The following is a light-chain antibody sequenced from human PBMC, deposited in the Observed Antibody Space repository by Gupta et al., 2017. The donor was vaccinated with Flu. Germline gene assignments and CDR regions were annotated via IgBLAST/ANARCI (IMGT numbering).Light chain of an antibody. Sequence: QSALTQPASVSGSPAPSITISCTGTSSDVGRYNYVSWFQQYPGKAPKLMIYEVSKWPSGVSNRFSGSKSGNTASLTISGRQAEDEADYYCSSFTSSLTWVFGGGTKLTVL. CDR1: SSDVGRYNY. J-gene: IGLJ3*02. CDR3: SSFTSSLTWV. V-gene: IGLV2-14*01. CDR2: EVS.